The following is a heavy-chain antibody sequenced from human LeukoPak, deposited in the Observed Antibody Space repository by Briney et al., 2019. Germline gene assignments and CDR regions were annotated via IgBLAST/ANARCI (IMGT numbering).Heavy chain of an antibody. V-gene: IGHV3-30*03. Sequence: GGSLRLSCAASGFTFSSFGMHWVHQAPGKGLEWVTVTSYDGNEKYYADSVKGRFTISRDNSKNTVYLQMNSLRAEDTAVYYCATGGTRAATGRMGFWGQGTLVTVSS. CDR3: ATGGTRAATGRMGF. CDR1: GFTFSSFG. D-gene: IGHD6-13*01. J-gene: IGHJ4*02. CDR2: TSYDGNEK.